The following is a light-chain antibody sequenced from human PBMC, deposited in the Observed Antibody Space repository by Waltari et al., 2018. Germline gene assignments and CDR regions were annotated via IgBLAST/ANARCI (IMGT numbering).Light chain of an antibody. CDR3: SSYAGTDNFVV. CDR1: SSDVGAYDY. V-gene: IGLV2-8*01. CDR2: EGN. J-gene: IGLJ2*01. Sequence: QSALTQPPSASGSPGQSVTISCTGTSSDVGAYDYVSWYQHHPDKAPKRIIFEGNKWPSRVPERFSGSKCGNTASRTVYGLQAEDEADYYCSSYAGTDNFVVFGGGTKLTVL.